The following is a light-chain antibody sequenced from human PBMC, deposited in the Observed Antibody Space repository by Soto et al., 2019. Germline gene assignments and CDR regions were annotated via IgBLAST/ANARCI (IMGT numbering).Light chain of an antibody. J-gene: IGKJ1*01. V-gene: IGKV3-15*01. CDR1: HYVYSN. Sequence: EIVMTQPPATLSVSPGERATLSCTASHYVYSNVAWFQQSPGQAPRLLIYRASTRATGTPARFSGSGSGTEFTLTSTSLQSEDFALYYCQQYHNLWSFGQGTKVDIK. CDR2: RAS. CDR3: QQYHNLWS.